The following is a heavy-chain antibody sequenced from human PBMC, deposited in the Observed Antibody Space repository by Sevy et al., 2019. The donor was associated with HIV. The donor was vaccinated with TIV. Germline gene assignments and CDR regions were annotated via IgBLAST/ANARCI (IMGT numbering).Heavy chain of an antibody. Sequence: GGSLKLSCTSSGFTFGDYAMSWFRQAPGKGLEWVAFIRRNSHEPYGGTTEYAASVKGRFTISRDDSKSIAYLQMNSLKTEDTAVYYCTRALATADTPEYYFDYRGQGILVTVSS. CDR2: IRRNSHEPYGGTT. V-gene: IGHV3-49*03. J-gene: IGHJ4*02. CDR3: TRALATADTPEYYFDY. D-gene: IGHD5-12*01. CDR1: GFTFGDYA.